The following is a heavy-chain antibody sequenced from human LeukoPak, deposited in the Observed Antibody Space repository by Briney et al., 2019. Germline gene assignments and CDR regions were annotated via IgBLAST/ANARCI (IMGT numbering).Heavy chain of an antibody. CDR2: ISPNSDHT. D-gene: IGHD6-19*01. V-gene: IGHV1-46*01. Sequence: GASVNVSCKASGYTFTRYNMHLVRQAPGQGLEWMGIISPNSDHTSYAQKFRGRVTITSDTSTSTVYMELSSLRSEDTAIYYCARDLAGGWSMDSWGQGTLVTVSS. J-gene: IGHJ4*02. CDR3: ARDLAGGWSMDS. CDR1: GYTFTRYN.